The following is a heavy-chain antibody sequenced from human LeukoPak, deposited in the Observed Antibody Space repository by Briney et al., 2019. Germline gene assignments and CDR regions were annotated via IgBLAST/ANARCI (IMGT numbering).Heavy chain of an antibody. CDR3: ARVRYFDWLLYPYNWFDP. CDR1: GGSISSYY. V-gene: IGHV4-59*08. J-gene: IGHJ5*02. D-gene: IGHD3-9*01. CDR2: IYYSGST. Sequence: TSETLSLTCTVSGGSISSYYWSWIRQPPGKGLEWIGYIYYSGSTNYNPSLKSRVTISVDTSKNQFSLELSSVTAADTAVYYCARVRYFDWLLYPYNWFDPWGQGTLVTVSS.